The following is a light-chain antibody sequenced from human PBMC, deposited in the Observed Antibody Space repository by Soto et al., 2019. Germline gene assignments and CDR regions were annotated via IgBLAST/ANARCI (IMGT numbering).Light chain of an antibody. CDR3: QQYGTSPRT. CDR2: DAS. CDR1: QSVSSSY. V-gene: IGKV3-20*01. J-gene: IGKJ1*01. Sequence: EIVLTQSPGALSLSPGERGTLSCRASQSVSSSYLAWYQQKPGQAPRLLIYDASSRATGVPDRFSGSGSGTDFTLTICRVEPEDFAVYYCQQYGTSPRTFGQGTKVDIK.